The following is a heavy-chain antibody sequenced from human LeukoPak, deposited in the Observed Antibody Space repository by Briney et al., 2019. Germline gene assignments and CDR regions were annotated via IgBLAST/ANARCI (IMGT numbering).Heavy chain of an antibody. CDR3: ARHNYYDSSGFDY. CDR1: GGSFSGYY. CDR2: INHSGST. J-gene: IGHJ4*02. V-gene: IGHV4-34*01. D-gene: IGHD3-22*01. Sequence: SETLSLTCAVYGGSFSGYYWSWIRQPPGKGLEWIGEINHSGSTNYNPSLKSRVTISVDTSKNQFSLKLSSVTAADTAVYYCARHNYYDSSGFDYWGQGTLVTDSS.